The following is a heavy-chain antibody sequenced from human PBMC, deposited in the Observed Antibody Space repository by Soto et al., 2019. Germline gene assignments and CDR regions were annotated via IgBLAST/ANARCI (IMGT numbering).Heavy chain of an antibody. D-gene: IGHD2-15*01. CDR1: EFTFSNYV. Sequence: EVQLLESGGGLVQPGGSLRLSCAASEFTFSNYVMSWVRQAPGKGLEWVSAISGSGGVSTYYADSVKGRFTISRDNSKNTLFLQMSSLRAEDTAVYYCSKVVGATVVSDYWGQGTLVIVSS. CDR3: SKVVGATVVSDY. CDR2: ISGSGGVST. J-gene: IGHJ4*02. V-gene: IGHV3-23*01.